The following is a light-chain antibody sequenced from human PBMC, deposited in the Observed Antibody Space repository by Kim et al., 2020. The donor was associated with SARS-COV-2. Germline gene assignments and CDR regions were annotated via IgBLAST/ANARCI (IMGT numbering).Light chain of an antibody. CDR2: KAS. J-gene: IGKJ2*01. CDR1: QSISSW. CDR3: LHFGISYT. Sequence: DIQMTQSPSNLSASVGDRVTITCRASQSISSWLAWYQQKPGKAPNLLIYKASSLQSGVPSRFSGSGSGTEFTLTINGLQPDDFATYYCLHFGISYTFGQGTKLDI. V-gene: IGKV1-5*03.